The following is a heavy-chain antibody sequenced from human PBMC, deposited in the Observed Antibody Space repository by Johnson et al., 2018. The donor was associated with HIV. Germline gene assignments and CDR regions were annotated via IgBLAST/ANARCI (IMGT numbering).Heavy chain of an antibody. CDR3: AKDIRPFVPVVPSRGFDV. Sequence: LVESGGGLVQPGRSLRLSCSASGFTFDDYAMHWVRQAPGKGLEWVSGISWNSGSIGYADSVKGRFTISRDNAKNSLYLQMNSLRTEDTALFYCAKDIRPFVPVVPSRGFDVWGPGTKVTVSS. D-gene: IGHD2-8*02. CDR1: GFTFDDYA. V-gene: IGHV3-9*01. CDR2: ISWNSGSI. J-gene: IGHJ3*01.